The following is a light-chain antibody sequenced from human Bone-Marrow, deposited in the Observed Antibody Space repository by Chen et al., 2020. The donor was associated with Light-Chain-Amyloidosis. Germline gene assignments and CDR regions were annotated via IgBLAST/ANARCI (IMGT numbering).Light chain of an antibody. Sequence: EIVFTQSPVTMSFSPGERATLSCRASQSVSSSYLAWYQQKPGHAPRLLIYGASSRATGIPARFSGSGSETDFTLTISRLEPEDFAVYYCQQHGSSPSFGGGTKVEIK. V-gene: IGKV3-20*01. J-gene: IGKJ4*01. CDR1: QSVSSSY. CDR3: QQHGSSPS. CDR2: GAS.